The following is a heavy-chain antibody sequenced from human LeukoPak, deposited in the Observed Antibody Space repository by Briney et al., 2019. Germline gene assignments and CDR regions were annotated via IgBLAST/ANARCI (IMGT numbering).Heavy chain of an antibody. CDR3: AKYKRDIVAT. D-gene: IGHD5-12*01. J-gene: IGHJ4*02. CDR1: GFTFSSYV. Sequence: QAGGSLRLSCAASGFTFSSYVMHWVRQAPGKGLEWVEFIRYVGSNKYYADSVKGRFTISRDNSKNTLYLQMNSLRAEDTAVYYCAKYKRDIVATWGQGTLVSVSS. V-gene: IGHV3-30*02. CDR2: IRYVGSNK.